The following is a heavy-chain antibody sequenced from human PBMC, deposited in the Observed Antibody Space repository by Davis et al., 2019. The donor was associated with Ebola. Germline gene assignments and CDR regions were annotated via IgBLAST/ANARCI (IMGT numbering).Heavy chain of an antibody. CDR1: GFTFSTYA. J-gene: IGHJ4*02. Sequence: GESLKISCAASGFTFSTYAMHWVRQAPGRGLEWVAVISYDGSNKYYADSVKGRSTISRDNAKNSLYLQMNSLRDEDTAVYYCARGKNPKYFDYWGQGTLVTVSS. D-gene: IGHD1-14*01. CDR2: ISYDGSNK. CDR3: ARGKNPKYFDY. V-gene: IGHV3-30*04.